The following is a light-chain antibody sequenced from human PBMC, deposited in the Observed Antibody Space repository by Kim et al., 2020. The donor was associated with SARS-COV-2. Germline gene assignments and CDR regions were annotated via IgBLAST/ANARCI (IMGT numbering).Light chain of an antibody. Sequence: DIQMTQSPSSLSASIGDRVTITCRASQGIGNGLGWFQQKPGKAPKRLIYSTSTLTTGVPARFSGSGSGTEFTLTISSLQPEDFATYYCRQHCSFPYIFGQGTKLEI. J-gene: IGKJ2*01. CDR1: QGIGNG. V-gene: IGKV1-17*01. CDR2: STS. CDR3: RQHCSFPYI.